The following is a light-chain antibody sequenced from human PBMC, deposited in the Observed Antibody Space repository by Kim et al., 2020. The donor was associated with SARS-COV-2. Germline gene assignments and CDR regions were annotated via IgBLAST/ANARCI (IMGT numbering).Light chain of an antibody. CDR1: QNIYSN. J-gene: IGKJ2*01. V-gene: IGKV3-15*01. CDR2: GAS. Sequence: EIVMTQSPVTLSVSPGERATLSCRASQNIYSNLAWYQQQPGQAPRLLIYGASTRATGIPARFSGSGSGTEFTLTMTSLQSEDFAVYYCQQYDNWPRTFGQGTKLEI. CDR3: QQYDNWPRT.